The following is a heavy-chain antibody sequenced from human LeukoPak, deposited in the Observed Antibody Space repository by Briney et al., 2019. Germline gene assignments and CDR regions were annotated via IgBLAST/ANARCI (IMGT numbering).Heavy chain of an antibody. CDR2: ISGSGGST. J-gene: IGHJ3*02. D-gene: IGHD3-22*01. V-gene: IGHV3-23*01. Sequence: GGSLRLSCAASGFTFSSYAMSWVRQAPGKGLEWVSAISGSGGSTYYADSVKGRFTISRDNSKNTLYLQMNSLRAEDTAVYYCARGDNPPADYYDSSGSGGDAFDIWGQGTMVTVSS. CDR1: GFTFSSYA. CDR3: ARGDNPPADYYDSSGSGGDAFDI.